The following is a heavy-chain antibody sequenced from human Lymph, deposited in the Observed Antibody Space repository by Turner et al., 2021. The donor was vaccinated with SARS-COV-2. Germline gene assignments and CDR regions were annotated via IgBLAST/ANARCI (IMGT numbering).Heavy chain of an antibody. CDR2: INPNSGGT. J-gene: IGHJ6*02. CDR3: ARDVERYNDFWSGYSGGYGMDV. V-gene: IGHV1-2*02. CDR1: GYTCTGTY. Sequence: QVQLVQTGAEAMKPGASVKVSCQASGYTCTGTYMHWVRQAPGQGLEWMGWINPNSGGTNYAQKFQGRVTMTRDTSISAAYMELSRLRSDDTAVYYCARDVERYNDFWSGYSGGYGMDVWGQGTTVTVSS. D-gene: IGHD3-3*01.